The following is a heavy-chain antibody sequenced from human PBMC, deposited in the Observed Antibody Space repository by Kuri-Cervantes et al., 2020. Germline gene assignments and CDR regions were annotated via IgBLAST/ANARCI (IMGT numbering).Heavy chain of an antibody. V-gene: IGHV3-48*01. D-gene: IGHD6-13*01. CDR1: GFTFSNSA. CDR3: AREYSSSWYGYYYMDV. Sequence: LSLTCAASGFTFSNSAFNWVRQAPGKGLEWVSYISSGTSNIIYYEDSVKGRFTISRDDAKNSLYLQMNRLRAEDTAVYYCAREYSSSWYGYYYMDVWGKGTTVTVSS. CDR2: ISSGTSNII. J-gene: IGHJ6*03.